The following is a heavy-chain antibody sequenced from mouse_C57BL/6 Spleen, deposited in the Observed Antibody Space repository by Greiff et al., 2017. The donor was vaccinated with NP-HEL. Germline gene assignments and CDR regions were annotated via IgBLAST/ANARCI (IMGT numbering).Heavy chain of an antibody. J-gene: IGHJ4*01. Sequence: EVKLMESGGDLVKPGGSLKLSCAASGFTFSSYGMSWVRQTPDKRLEWVATISSGGSYTYYPDSVKGRFTISRDNAKNTLYLQMSSLKSEDTAMYYCARQRYYGSSGGYYAMDYWGQGTSVTVSS. D-gene: IGHD1-1*01. CDR2: ISSGGSYT. V-gene: IGHV5-6*01. CDR1: GFTFSSYG. CDR3: ARQRYYGSSGGYYAMDY.